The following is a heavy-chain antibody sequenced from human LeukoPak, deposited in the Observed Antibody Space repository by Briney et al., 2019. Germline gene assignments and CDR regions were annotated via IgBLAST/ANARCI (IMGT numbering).Heavy chain of an antibody. V-gene: IGHV1-2*02. CDR1: GDTFIGYY. J-gene: IGHJ4*02. Sequence: ASVKVSCKASGDTFIGYYMHWVRQAPGEGLEWMGWINPNSGGTNYAQKFQGRVTMPRDTSIRTAYMELRRLRSDDTAVYSCAGTMVRGVIITAWGFDYWGQGTLVTVSS. CDR2: INPNSGGT. CDR3: AGTMVRGVIITAWGFDY. D-gene: IGHD3-10*01.